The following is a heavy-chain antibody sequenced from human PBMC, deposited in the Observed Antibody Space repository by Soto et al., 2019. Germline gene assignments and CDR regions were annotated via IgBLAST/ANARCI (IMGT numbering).Heavy chain of an antibody. Sequence: SLRLSCTGSGFTFADYTMSWVRQAPGKGLEWVGLIRSEANGGTTHYAASVHGGFIISRDDSRGIAFLQMNNLESEDTAVYYCTRVGKFDYWGQGTLVTVSS. CDR2: IRSEANGGTT. CDR1: GFTFADYT. J-gene: IGHJ4*02. V-gene: IGHV3-49*04. CDR3: TRVGKFDY. D-gene: IGHD1-26*01.